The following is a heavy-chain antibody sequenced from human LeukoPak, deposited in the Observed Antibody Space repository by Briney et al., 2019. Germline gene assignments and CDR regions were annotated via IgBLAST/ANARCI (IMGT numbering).Heavy chain of an antibody. Sequence: GGSLRLSCAASRFTFDDYGMSWVRQAPGKGLEWVSAISGSGGSTYYADSVKGRFTISRDNSKNTLYLQMNSLRAEDTAVYYCAKKLYYYHYMDVWGKGTTVTISS. V-gene: IGHV3-23*01. CDR1: RFTFDDYG. CDR2: ISGSGGST. D-gene: IGHD1-7*01. J-gene: IGHJ6*03. CDR3: AKKLYYYHYMDV.